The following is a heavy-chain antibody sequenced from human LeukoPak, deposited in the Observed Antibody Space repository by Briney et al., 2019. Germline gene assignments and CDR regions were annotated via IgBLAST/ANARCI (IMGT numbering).Heavy chain of an antibody. CDR3: AKDRHNWGSDY. D-gene: IGHD7-27*01. J-gene: IGHJ4*02. CDR2: ISGGGSYT. V-gene: IGHV3-23*01. Sequence: GGSLRLSCAASGFTFSSYVTTWVRQAPGKGLEWVSGISGGGSYTYYADSVKGRFTVSRDNSKNTLYLQMNSLRVDDTAVYYCAKDRHNWGSDYWGQGTLAIVSS. CDR1: GFTFSSYV.